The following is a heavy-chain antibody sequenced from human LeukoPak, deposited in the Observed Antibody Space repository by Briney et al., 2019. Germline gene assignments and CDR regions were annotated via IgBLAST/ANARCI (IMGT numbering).Heavy chain of an antibody. J-gene: IGHJ4*02. Sequence: KASETLSLTCTVSGGSVSSGSYYWSWIRQPPGKRLEWIGYIYYSGSTIYNPSLKSRVTMSVDTSKNQFSLKLTSVTAADTAVYYCAREGSEGATFDYWGQGTLVTVSS. CDR2: IYYSGST. V-gene: IGHV4-61*01. CDR3: AREGSEGATFDY. D-gene: IGHD1-26*01. CDR1: GGSVSSGSYY.